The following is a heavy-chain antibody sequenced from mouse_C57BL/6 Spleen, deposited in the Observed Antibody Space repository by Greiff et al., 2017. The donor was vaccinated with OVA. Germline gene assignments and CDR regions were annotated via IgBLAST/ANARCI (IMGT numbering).Heavy chain of an antibody. D-gene: IGHD1-1*01. J-gene: IGHJ4*01. CDR1: GYAFSSYW. V-gene: IGHV1-80*01. Sequence: QVQLQQSGAELVKPGASVKISCKASGYAFSSYWMNWVKQRPGKGLEWIGQIYPGDGDTNYNGKFKGKATLTADKSSSTAYMQRSSLTSEDSAVYFCARSDYGSSYAMDYWGQGTSVTVSS. CDR3: ARSDYGSSYAMDY. CDR2: IYPGDGDT.